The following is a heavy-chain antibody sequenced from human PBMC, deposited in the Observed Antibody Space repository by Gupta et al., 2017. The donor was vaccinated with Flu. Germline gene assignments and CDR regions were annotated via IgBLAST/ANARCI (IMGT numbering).Heavy chain of an antibody. CDR2: MKGDGSRI. Sequence: GLEWVANMKGDGSRINYADSVKGRFIISRDNAKNSLYLEMNSLRVEDTALYYCAREGTSFSSDVWGQGTMVIVSS. V-gene: IGHV3-7*01. D-gene: IGHD2-2*01. CDR3: AREGTSFSSDV. J-gene: IGHJ3*01.